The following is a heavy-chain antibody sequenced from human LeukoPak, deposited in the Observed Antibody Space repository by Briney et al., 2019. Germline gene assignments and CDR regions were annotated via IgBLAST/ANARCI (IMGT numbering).Heavy chain of an antibody. J-gene: IGHJ4*02. Sequence: GGSLRLSCVASGFTFSSYAMSWVRQAPGKGLEWVSAITGSGGSAYYADSVKGRFTISRDNSNNSLYLQLSSLRAEDTAVYYCARDPSYSDSTGSYWGQGTLVTVSS. V-gene: IGHV3-23*01. CDR1: GFTFSSYA. CDR2: ITGSGGSA. D-gene: IGHD3-22*01. CDR3: ARDPSYSDSTGSY.